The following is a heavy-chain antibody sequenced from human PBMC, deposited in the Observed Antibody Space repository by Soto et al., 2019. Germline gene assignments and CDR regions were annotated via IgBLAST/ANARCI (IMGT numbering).Heavy chain of an antibody. D-gene: IGHD6-19*01. J-gene: IGHJ4*02. V-gene: IGHV3-23*03. CDR3: ANAVAGIFSYFEF. CDR2: ICGVGSTT. CDR1: GFTFSSFA. Sequence: EGSLRLSCAASGFTFSSFAMNWVRKAPGKGLEWVALICGVGSTTHYADSVKGRFTISRDNSKNTLYLQMNSLRAEATAVYYCANAVAGIFSYFEFWGQGSLVTVSS.